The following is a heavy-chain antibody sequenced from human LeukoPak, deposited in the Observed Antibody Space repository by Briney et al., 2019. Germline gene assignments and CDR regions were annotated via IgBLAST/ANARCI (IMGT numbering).Heavy chain of an antibody. V-gene: IGHV3-7*01. D-gene: IGHD6-13*01. CDR2: IKLDGSEK. Sequence: GGSLRLSCAASGFTFSSFWMSWVRQAPGKGLECVANIKLDGSEKYYVDSVKGRFTIPRDNAKNPLFLQMNSLRAEDAAVYYCARLYSSSWVDAFDIWGQGTMVTVSS. CDR3: ARLYSSSWVDAFDI. J-gene: IGHJ3*02. CDR1: GFTFSSFW.